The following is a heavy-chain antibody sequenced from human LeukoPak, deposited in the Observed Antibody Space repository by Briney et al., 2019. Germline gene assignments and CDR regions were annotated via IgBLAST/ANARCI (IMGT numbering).Heavy chain of an antibody. V-gene: IGHV4-4*07. D-gene: IGHD5-12*01. Sequence: SETQSLTCTVSGGSINSYYWSWIRQPAGKGLEWIGRIQASGSATYNPSLKSRVTMSADTSKNQFSLKLSSVTAADTAIYYCGRAQWLLPPDIWGQGTMVTVSS. J-gene: IGHJ3*02. CDR3: GRAQWLLPPDI. CDR2: IQASGSA. CDR1: GGSINSYY.